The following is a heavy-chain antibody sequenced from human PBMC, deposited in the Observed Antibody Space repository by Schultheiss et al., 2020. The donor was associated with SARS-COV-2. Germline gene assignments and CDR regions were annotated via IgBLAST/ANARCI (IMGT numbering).Heavy chain of an antibody. CDR2: ISGSGGST. Sequence: GGSLRLSCAASGFTFSSYGVSWVRQAPGKGLEWVSAISGSGGSTYYADSVKGRFTISRDNSKNTLYLQVNSLRAEDTAVYYCAKDSLRELLRPGYYYYGMDVWGQGTTVTVSS. CDR1: GFTFSSYG. D-gene: IGHD1-26*01. J-gene: IGHJ6*02. V-gene: IGHV3-23*01. CDR3: AKDSLRELLRPGYYYYGMDV.